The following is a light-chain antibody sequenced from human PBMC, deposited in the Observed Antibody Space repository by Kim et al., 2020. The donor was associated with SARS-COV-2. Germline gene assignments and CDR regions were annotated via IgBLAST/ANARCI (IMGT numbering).Light chain of an antibody. V-gene: IGLV1-51*01. Sequence: GQNATTSCSSSSDNVGNNYVSWYQQHPGTAPKLLIYDNSKRPSGIPDRFSGSKSGTSATLGITGLQTGDEADYYCGTCDSSLSAGVFGGGTKLTVL. CDR2: DNS. CDR3: GTCDSSLSAGV. J-gene: IGLJ2*01. CDR1: SDNVGNNY.